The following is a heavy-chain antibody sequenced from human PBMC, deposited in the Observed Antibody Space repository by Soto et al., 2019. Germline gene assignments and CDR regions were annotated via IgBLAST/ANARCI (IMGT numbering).Heavy chain of an antibody. V-gene: IGHV3-23*01. CDR3: ATYSISFAPEYFQH. D-gene: IGHD6-13*01. CDR1: GLTFSSYA. Sequence: PGGSLTLSCAASGLTFSSYAMSWDRQAPGKGLEWVSAISGSGGSTYYADSVKGRFTISRDNSKNTLYLQMNSLRAEDTAVYYCATYSISFAPEYFQHWGQCTLVTVS. CDR2: ISGSGGST. J-gene: IGHJ1*01.